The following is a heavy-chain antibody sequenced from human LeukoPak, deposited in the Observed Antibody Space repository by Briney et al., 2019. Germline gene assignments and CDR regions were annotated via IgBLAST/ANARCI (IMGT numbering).Heavy chain of an antibody. Sequence: GGSLRLSCAASGFTFSSHWMSWVRQAPGKGLEWVANINQDGSQKYYVDSVKGRFTISRDNAKNSLYLQMNSLRAEDTAVYYCARDPLTGNPLYYMDVWGKGTTVTVSS. J-gene: IGHJ6*03. CDR1: GFTFSSHW. V-gene: IGHV3-7*01. D-gene: IGHD1-20*01. CDR2: INQDGSQK. CDR3: ARDPLTGNPLYYMDV.